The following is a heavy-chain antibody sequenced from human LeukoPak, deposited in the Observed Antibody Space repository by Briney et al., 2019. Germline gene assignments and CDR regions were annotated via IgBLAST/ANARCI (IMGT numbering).Heavy chain of an antibody. J-gene: IGHJ6*03. D-gene: IGHD2-15*01. V-gene: IGHV3-11*04. CDR2: ISSSGSTI. CDR1: GFTFSDYY. CDR3: ARDLTVVGVGYYYMDV. Sequence: GGSLRLSCAASGFTFSDYYMSWIRQAPGKGLEWVSYISSSGSTIYYADSVKGRFTISRDNAKNSLYLQMNSLRAEDTAVYYCARDLTVVGVGYYYMDVWGKGTTVTVSS.